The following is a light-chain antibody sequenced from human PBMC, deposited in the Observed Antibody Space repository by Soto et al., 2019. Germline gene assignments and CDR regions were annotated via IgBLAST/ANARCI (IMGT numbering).Light chain of an antibody. J-gene: IGKJ2*01. V-gene: IGKV3-20*01. CDR3: QQCDSSPYT. CDR1: QSVSSSY. Sequence: EIVLTQSPGTLSLSPGERATLSCRASQSVSSSYLAWYQQKPGQAPRLLIYGASSRATGIPDRFSGSGSGTDFPLTISRLEPEDFAVYYCQQCDSSPYTFGQGTKLEIK. CDR2: GAS.